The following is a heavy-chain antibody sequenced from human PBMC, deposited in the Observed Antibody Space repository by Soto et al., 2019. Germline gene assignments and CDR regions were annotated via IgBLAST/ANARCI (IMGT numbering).Heavy chain of an antibody. V-gene: IGHV4-31*03. CDR2: IYYSGST. J-gene: IGHJ4*02. Sequence: SETLSLTCIVSGGSISIDGYYWSWIRQHPGKGLEWIGYIYYSGSTYYSPSLKSRLTISVDTSKNQFSLKLTSVTAADTAVYYCARGGGSPYHDHEFDYWGQGILVTVSS. CDR3: ARGGGSPYHDHEFDY. CDR1: GGSISIDGYY. D-gene: IGHD2-2*01.